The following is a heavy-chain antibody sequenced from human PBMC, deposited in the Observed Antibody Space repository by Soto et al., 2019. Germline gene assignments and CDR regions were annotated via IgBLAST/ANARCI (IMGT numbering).Heavy chain of an antibody. CDR3: AREPRIAAAGYYYYGMDV. V-gene: IGHV4-59*01. D-gene: IGHD6-13*01. Sequence: QVQLQESGPALVKPSETLSLTCTVSGGSISSYYWSWIRQPPGKGLEWIGYIYYSGSTNYNPFLKSRVTISVDTYKNQFSLKQSSVTAADTAVYYCAREPRIAAAGYYYYGMDVWGQGTTVTVSS. CDR1: GGSISSYY. J-gene: IGHJ6*02. CDR2: IYYSGST.